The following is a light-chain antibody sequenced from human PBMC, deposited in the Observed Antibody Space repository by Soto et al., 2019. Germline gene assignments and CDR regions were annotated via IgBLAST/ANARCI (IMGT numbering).Light chain of an antibody. CDR1: QSVTSN. CDR2: CAS. V-gene: IGKV3-15*01. CDR3: QQYNKSPRT. J-gene: IGKJ1*01. Sequence: EIVMTQSPATLSVSPGERAALSCRASQSVTSNLAWYQQKPGQAPRLLIYCASTRTTGIPARFSGRGSGTEFTLTISRLQSEDCADDYGQQYNKSPRTFGQGTKVEIK.